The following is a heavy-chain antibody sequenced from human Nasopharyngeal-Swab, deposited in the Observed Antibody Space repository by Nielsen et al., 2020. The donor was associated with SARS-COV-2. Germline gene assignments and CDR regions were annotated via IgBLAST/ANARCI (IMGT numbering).Heavy chain of an antibody. CDR3: ARGYSYGLAY. V-gene: IGHV1-46*01. D-gene: IGHD5-18*01. J-gene: IGHJ4*02. CDR1: GYTFTNHF. CDR2: INPSGGST. Sequence: ASVKVSCKASGYTFTNHFMHWVRQAPGQGLEWMGMINPSGGSTGYAQNFQGRVTVTRDTSTSTVYMELSSLSSEDTAVYYCARGYSYGLAYGGQGTLVTVSP.